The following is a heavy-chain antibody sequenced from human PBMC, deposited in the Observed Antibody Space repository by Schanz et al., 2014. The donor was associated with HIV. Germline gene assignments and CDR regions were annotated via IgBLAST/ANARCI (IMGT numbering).Heavy chain of an antibody. J-gene: IGHJ4*02. Sequence: QVQLVESGGGVVQPGRSLRLSCAASGFIFSRYGMYWVRQAPGKGLEWVAAMWDDESHKGYADSVKGRFTISRDNSKNTVYLQINSLRAEDTAMYYCAKDLPQPWFTYWGQGTLVTVSS. CDR2: MWDDESHK. CDR1: GFIFSRYG. CDR3: AKDLPQPWFTY. D-gene: IGHD5-18*01. V-gene: IGHV3-33*06.